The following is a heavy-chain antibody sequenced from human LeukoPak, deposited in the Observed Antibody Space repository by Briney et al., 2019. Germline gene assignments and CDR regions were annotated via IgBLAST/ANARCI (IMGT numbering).Heavy chain of an antibody. Sequence: PGGSLRLSCAASGFTFSSYAMSWVRQAPGKGLEWVSGISASGGTTYYADSVKGRFTISRDNSKNTLYLQMNSLRAEDTAVYYCAKDGDKDLDHWGQGTLVTVSS. D-gene: IGHD2-15*01. J-gene: IGHJ5*02. CDR2: ISASGGTT. CDR3: AKDGDKDLDH. CDR1: GFTFSSYA. V-gene: IGHV3-23*01.